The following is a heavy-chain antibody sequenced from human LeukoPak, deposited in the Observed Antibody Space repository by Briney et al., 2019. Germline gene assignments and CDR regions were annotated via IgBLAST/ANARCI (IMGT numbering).Heavy chain of an antibody. V-gene: IGHV3-11*06. CDR3: ARSPGVVVPAAHYYFDY. CDR1: GFTFSDYY. D-gene: IGHD2-2*01. J-gene: IGHJ4*02. Sequence: PGGSLRLSCAASGFTFSDYYMSWIRQAPGKGLEWVSYISSSSSYTNYADSVKGRFTISRDNAENSLYLQMNSLRAEDTAVYYCARSPGVVVPAAHYYFDYWGQGTLVTVSS. CDR2: ISSSSSYT.